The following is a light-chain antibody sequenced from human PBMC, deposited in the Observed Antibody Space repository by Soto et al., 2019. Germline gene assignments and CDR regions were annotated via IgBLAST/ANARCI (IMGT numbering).Light chain of an antibody. Sequence: AIQMTQSPSSLSASVGDRVTITCRASQVIRNDLGWYQQKPGKAPKLLIYAASSLQSGVPSRFSGSGSGTDFTLTISRLQPEDFATYYCLQDYNYPFTFGPGTKVDIK. J-gene: IGKJ3*01. V-gene: IGKV1-6*01. CDR2: AAS. CDR1: QVIRND. CDR3: LQDYNYPFT.